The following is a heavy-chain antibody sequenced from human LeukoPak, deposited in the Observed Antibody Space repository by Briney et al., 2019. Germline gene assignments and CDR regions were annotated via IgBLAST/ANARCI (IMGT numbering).Heavy chain of an antibody. D-gene: IGHD5-24*01. CDR3: ARGDGDGYNFGY. CDR2: INPNSGGT. Sequence: ASVKVSCKASGYTFTGYYMHWVRQAPGQGLEWMGWINPNSGGTNYAQKFQGRVTMTRDTSISTAYMELSRLRSDDTAVYHCARGDGDGYNFGYWGQGTLVTVSS. J-gene: IGHJ4*02. V-gene: IGHV1-2*02. CDR1: GYTFTGYY.